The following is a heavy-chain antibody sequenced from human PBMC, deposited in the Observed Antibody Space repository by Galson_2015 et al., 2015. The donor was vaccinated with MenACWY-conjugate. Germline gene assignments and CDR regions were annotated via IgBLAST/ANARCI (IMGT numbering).Heavy chain of an antibody. CDR3: ARGYLKLEP. J-gene: IGHJ5*02. D-gene: IGHD5-18*01. V-gene: IGHV3-7*01. CDR2: RKRDGSEK. Sequence: SLRLSCSTAGFTFSTYWMSWGRPAPGKGLGWVAKRKRDGSEKYYVDSVKGRFTISRDNAKNSLYLQMNSLRVEDTAVYYCARGYLKLEPWGQGTMVTVSS. CDR1: GFTFSTYW.